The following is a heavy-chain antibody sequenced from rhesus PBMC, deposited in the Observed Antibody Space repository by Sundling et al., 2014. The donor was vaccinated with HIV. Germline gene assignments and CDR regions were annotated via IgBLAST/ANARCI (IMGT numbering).Heavy chain of an antibody. V-gene: IGHV4-165*01. D-gene: IGHD2-33*01. Sequence: QVQLQESGPGLVKPSETLSLTCAVSGGSIGGYYWHWIRQPPGKGLEWIGYIGGSSGTTYYSPSLRSRVTMSTDTSKNQFSLKLTSVTAADTAVYYCATDRGYWRTDYWGQGVLVTVSS. CDR3: ATDRGYWRTDY. J-gene: IGHJ4*01. CDR2: IGGSSGTT. CDR1: GGSIGGYY.